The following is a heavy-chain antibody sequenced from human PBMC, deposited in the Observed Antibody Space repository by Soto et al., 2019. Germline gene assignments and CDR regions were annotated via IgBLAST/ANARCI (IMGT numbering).Heavy chain of an antibody. CDR3: ARRAHMIRRGETFSYYYYGMDV. CDR2: IDPIDSYH. J-gene: IGHJ6*02. Sequence: PLQDPSKGFECNFANFCIRWIRKKTGKGLEWMGRIDPIDSYHNSSRSFQGHVTIPADKSISTAYLQWSSLKASDTAMYYCARRAHMIRRGETFSYYYYGMDVWGQGTTVTVS. CDR1: ECNFANFC. D-gene: IGHD3-10*01. V-gene: IGHV5-10-1*01.